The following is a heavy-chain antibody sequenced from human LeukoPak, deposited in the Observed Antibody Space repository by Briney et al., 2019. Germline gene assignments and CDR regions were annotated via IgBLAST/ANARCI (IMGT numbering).Heavy chain of an antibody. CDR3: ARLSKGEAFDT. J-gene: IGHJ3*02. V-gene: IGHV4-59*08. Sequence: SETLSLTCTVSGGSISSYYWSWIRQPPGKGLEWIGYIYYSGSTNYNPSLKSRVTISVDTSKNQFSLKLSSVTAADTAVYYCARLSKGEAFDTWGQGTMVTVSS. CDR1: GGSISSYY. D-gene: IGHD1-26*01. CDR2: IYYSGST.